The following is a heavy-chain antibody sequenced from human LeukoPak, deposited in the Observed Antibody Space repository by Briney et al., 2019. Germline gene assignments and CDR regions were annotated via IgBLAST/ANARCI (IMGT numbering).Heavy chain of an antibody. Sequence: PGVTLTLSCAASGFTFSSSDMDWVRQAPGKALEWAASISSRSSLIYYTDSLKGRFTISRDNAKNSLYLQINSLRAEDTAVYFCAKEGRSTTPGYWGQGTLVTVSS. CDR1: GFTFSSSD. J-gene: IGHJ4*02. CDR2: ISSRSSLI. CDR3: AKEGRSTTPGY. V-gene: IGHV3-21*01. D-gene: IGHD6-13*01.